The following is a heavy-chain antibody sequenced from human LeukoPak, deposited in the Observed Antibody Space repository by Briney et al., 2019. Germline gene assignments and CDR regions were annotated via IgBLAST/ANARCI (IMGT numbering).Heavy chain of an antibody. V-gene: IGHV3-74*01. CDR1: KFTFSTYW. CDR2: IISDGSTT. D-gene: IGHD6-19*01. Sequence: PGGSLRLSCAASKFTFSTYWMHWVRQAPGKGLVWVSRIISDGSTTSYADSVKGRFTISRDNAKNALYLQMNSLRAEDTAVYYCASEDVDIAVAASGAFDIWGQGTMVTVSS. J-gene: IGHJ3*02. CDR3: ASEDVDIAVAASGAFDI.